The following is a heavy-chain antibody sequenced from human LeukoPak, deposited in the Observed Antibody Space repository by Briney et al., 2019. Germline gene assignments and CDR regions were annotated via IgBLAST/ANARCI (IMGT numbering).Heavy chain of an antibody. CDR1: GFSVSNTY. J-gene: IGHJ4*02. Sequence: GGSLRLSCAASGFSVSNTYMSWVRQAPGKGLEWVSIIYSGGNTYYADTVKGRFTISRDNSKNTLYLQMNRLRPEDTAVYYCARGTVTAPDYWGQGTLVTVSS. D-gene: IGHD2-21*02. CDR2: IYSGGNT. CDR3: ARGTVTAPDY. V-gene: IGHV3-53*01.